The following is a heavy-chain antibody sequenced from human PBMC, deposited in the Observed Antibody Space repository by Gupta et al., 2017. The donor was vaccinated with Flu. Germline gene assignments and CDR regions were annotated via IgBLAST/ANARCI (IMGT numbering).Heavy chain of an antibody. Sequence: NWVRQAPGKGLEWVSSISRSSDYIYYSDSVRGRFTISRDNAKDSLYLQMNGLRAEDTAVYYCARLSLLGGGAFDIWGQGTMVTVSS. D-gene: IGHD1-26*01. V-gene: IGHV3-21*01. J-gene: IGHJ3*02. CDR2: ISRSSDYI. CDR3: ARLSLLGGGAFDI.